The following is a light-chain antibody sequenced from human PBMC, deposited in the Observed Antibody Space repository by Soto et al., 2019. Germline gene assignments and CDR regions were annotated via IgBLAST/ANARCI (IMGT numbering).Light chain of an antibody. Sequence: EIVLTHSPGTLSLSPGERATLSCRASQSVSSNYLAWYQQKLGQAPRLLIYGASSRATGIPDRFSGTGSGTDFTLTISRLDPEDFAVYYCQQYGSSPITFGQGTRLEIK. CDR2: GAS. CDR3: QQYGSSPIT. J-gene: IGKJ5*01. V-gene: IGKV3-20*01. CDR1: QSVSSNY.